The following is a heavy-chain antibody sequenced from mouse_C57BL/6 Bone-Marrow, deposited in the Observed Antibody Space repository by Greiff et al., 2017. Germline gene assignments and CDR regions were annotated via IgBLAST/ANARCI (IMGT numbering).Heavy chain of an antibody. CDR2: IDPSDSYT. CDR3: ARRHYGSSYRGFFDY. D-gene: IGHD1-1*01. J-gene: IGHJ2*01. V-gene: IGHV1-69*01. CDR1: GYTFTSYW. Sequence: QVQLQQPGAELVMPGASVKLSCKASGYTFTSYWMHWVKQRPGQGLEWIGEIDPSDSYTNYNQKFKGKSTLNVDKSSSTAYMQLSSLTSEDSAVYYCARRHYGSSYRGFFDYWGQGTTLTVSS.